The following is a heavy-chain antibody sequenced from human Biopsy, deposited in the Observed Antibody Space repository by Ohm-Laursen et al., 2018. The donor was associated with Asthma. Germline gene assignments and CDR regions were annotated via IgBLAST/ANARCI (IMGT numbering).Heavy chain of an antibody. CDR1: SGSGGYMRSGNYY. D-gene: IGHD3-22*01. CDR2: IYYSGTT. Sequence: SQTLSLTCSLSSGSGGYMRSGNYYWGWIRQPPGKGLEWIGSIYYSGTTHYNPSLKSRVSISIDTSKNQFSLKLSSVTAADTAVYYCARAQDYYDSRGYYRSFDYWGQGTLVTVSS. V-gene: IGHV4-39*07. CDR3: ARAQDYYDSRGYYRSFDY. J-gene: IGHJ4*02.